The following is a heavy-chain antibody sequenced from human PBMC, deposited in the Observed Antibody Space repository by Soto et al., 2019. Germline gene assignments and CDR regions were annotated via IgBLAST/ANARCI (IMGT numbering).Heavy chain of an antibody. CDR1: GFTFGDYA. Sequence: GGSLRLSCTASGFTFGDYAMSWFRQAPGKGLEWVGFIRSKAYGGTTEYAASVKGRFTISRDDSKSIAYLQMNSLKTEDTAVYYCTGYPHYYFLWTIPSHYYGMSFWGQGSTVPVYS. V-gene: IGHV3-49*03. J-gene: IGHJ6*02. CDR2: IRSKAYGGTT. D-gene: IGHD3-3*01. CDR3: TGYPHYYFLWTIPSHYYGMSF.